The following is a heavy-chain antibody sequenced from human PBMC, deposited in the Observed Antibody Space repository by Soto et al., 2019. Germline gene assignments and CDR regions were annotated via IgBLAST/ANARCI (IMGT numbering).Heavy chain of an antibody. V-gene: IGHV5-10-1*01. D-gene: IGHD2-2*01. J-gene: IGHJ3*02. CDR3: ARHICSSTSCSDDAFDI. Sequence: PGEALKISGEGSGYSFTSYWISWVRQMPGKDLEWMGMLVPSDSYTNYSPSFQGHVTISADKSISTAYLQWSSLKASDTAMYYCARHICSSTSCSDDAFDIWGQGTMVTVSS. CDR1: GYSFTSYW. CDR2: LVPSDSYT.